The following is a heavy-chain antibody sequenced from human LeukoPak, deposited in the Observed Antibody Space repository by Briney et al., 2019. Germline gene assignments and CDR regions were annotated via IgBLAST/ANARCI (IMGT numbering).Heavy chain of an antibody. V-gene: IGHV3-7*01. Sequence: PGGSLRLSCAASGFTFSSYWMSWVRQAPGKGLEWVANIKQDGSEKYYVDSVKGRFTVSRDNAKSSLYLQMNSLRAEDTAVYYCATIVMYYLDFWGQGTLVIVSS. CDR3: ATIVMYYLDF. CDR1: GFTFSSYW. CDR2: IKQDGSEK. J-gene: IGHJ4*02. D-gene: IGHD2/OR15-2a*01.